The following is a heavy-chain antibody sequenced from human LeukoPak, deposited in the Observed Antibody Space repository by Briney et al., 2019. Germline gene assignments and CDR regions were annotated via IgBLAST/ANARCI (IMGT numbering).Heavy chain of an antibody. CDR1: GGSISSGDYY. J-gene: IGHJ4*02. D-gene: IGHD5-18*01. CDR3: ARGFRGYSFGGGFYFDY. Sequence: SETLSLTCTVSGGSISSGDYYWSWIRQHPGKGLEWIGYIYYSGSTYYNPSLKSRVTISVDTSKNQFSLELSSVTAADTAVYYCARGFRGYSFGGGFYFDYWGQGTLVTVSS. V-gene: IGHV4-31*03. CDR2: IYYSGST.